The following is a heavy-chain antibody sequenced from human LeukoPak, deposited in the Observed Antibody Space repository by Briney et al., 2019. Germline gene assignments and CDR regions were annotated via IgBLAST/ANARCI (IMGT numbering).Heavy chain of an antibody. D-gene: IGHD3-10*01. CDR3: ARYGSGSYRHVDY. V-gene: IGHV5-51*01. CDR2: IYPGDSDT. CDR1: GYSFTSYW. J-gene: IGHJ4*02. Sequence: GESLKISCKGSGYSFTSYWIAWVRQIPGKGLEWMGIIYPGDSDTRYSPSFQGQVTISADKSISTAYLQWSSLKASDTAMYYCARYGSGSYRHVDYWGQGTLVTVSS.